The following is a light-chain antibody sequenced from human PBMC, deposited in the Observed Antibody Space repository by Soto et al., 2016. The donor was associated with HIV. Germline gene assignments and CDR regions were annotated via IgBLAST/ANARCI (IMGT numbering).Light chain of an antibody. CDR2: AAS. J-gene: IGKJ4*01. CDR1: QDIYNY. CDR3: QKYNDARALI. V-gene: IGKV1-27*01. Sequence: DIQMTQSPSSLSGSIGDRVSITCRASQDIYNYLAWYQQKPGKVPRLLISAASTLQSGVPSRFRGSGSGTDFTLTISGLQPEDVATYYCQKYNDARALIFGGGTKVEI.